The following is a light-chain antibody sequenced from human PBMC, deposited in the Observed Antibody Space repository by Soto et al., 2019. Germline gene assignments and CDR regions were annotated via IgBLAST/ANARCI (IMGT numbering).Light chain of an antibody. CDR1: QSVRSW. J-gene: IGKJ5*01. V-gene: IGKV1-5*01. Sequence: DIQMTQSPSTLSASIGDRDTITSRASQSVRSWLAWYQRKPGRAPKFLISDTPSLERVVPSRFRGSGSVTEITLSICTLQPVDFSVYNCQRYNIRPPNFGQGTRLEIK. CDR3: QRYNIRPPN. CDR2: DTP.